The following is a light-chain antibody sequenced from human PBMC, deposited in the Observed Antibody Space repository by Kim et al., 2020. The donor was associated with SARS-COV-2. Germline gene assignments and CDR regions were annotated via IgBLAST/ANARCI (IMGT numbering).Light chain of an antibody. V-gene: IGKV1-9*01. CDR1: RAISIY. CDR2: AAS. CDR3: HQFNNYPHT. Sequence: DIQLTQSPSFLSASVGDRATITCRASRAISIYVAWYQQKPGKAPKLLIYAASILQSGVPSRFSGSGSGTEFTLTISSLQTEDSATYYCHQFNNYPHTFGQGTKLEI. J-gene: IGKJ2*01.